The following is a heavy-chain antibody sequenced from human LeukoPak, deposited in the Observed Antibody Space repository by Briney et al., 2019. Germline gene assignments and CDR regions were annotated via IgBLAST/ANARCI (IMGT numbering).Heavy chain of an antibody. V-gene: IGHV3-33*01. CDR1: GFTFSSYG. CDR3: AREKSASLWFGELLGYYDY. D-gene: IGHD3-10*01. CDR2: IWYDGSNK. J-gene: IGHJ4*02. Sequence: PGRSLRLSCAASGFTFSSYGMHWARQAPGKGLEWVAVIWYDGSNKYYADSVKGRFTISRDNPKNTLYLQMNSLRAEDTAVYYCAREKSASLWFGELLGYYDYWGQGTLVTVSS.